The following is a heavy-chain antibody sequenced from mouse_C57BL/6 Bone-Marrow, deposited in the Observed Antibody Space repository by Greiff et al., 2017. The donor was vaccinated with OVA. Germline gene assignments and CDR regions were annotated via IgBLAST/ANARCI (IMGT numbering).Heavy chain of an antibody. Sequence: VQLQQSGPELVKPGASVKISCKASGYAFSSSWMNWVKQRPGKGLEWIGRIYPGDGDTNYNGKFKGKATLTADKSSSTAYMQLSSLTSEDSAVYFCAKYYSNYVYYAMDYWGQGTSVTVSS. CDR1: GYAFSSSW. D-gene: IGHD2-5*01. CDR3: AKYYSNYVYYAMDY. CDR2: IYPGDGDT. V-gene: IGHV1-82*01. J-gene: IGHJ4*01.